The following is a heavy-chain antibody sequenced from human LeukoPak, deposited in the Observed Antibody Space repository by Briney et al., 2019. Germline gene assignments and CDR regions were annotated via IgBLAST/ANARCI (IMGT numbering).Heavy chain of an antibody. CDR2: INTNTGNP. V-gene: IGHV7-4-1*02. J-gene: IGHJ5*02. CDR1: GYTFTSYA. Sequence: ASVKVSCKASGYTFTSYAMNWVRQAPGQGLEWMGWINTNTGNPTYAQGFTGRFVFSLDTSVSTAYLQISSLKAEDTAVYYYARGSYYDFWSGYRRGRGFWFDPWGQGTLVTVSS. CDR3: ARGSYYDFWSGYRRGRGFWFDP. D-gene: IGHD3-3*01.